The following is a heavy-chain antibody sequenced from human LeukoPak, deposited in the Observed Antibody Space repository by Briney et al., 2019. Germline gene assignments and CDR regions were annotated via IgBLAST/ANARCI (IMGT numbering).Heavy chain of an antibody. V-gene: IGHV3-30-3*01. CDR3: ARGYYDFWSGYSYYFDY. CDR1: GFTFSSYA. D-gene: IGHD3-3*01. CDR2: ISYDGSNK. Sequence: GGSLRLSCAASGFTFSSYAMSWVRQAPGKGLEWVAVISYDGSNKYYADSVKGRFTISRDNSKNTLYLQMNSLRAEDTAVYYCARGYYDFWSGYSYYFDYWGQGTLVTVSS. J-gene: IGHJ4*02.